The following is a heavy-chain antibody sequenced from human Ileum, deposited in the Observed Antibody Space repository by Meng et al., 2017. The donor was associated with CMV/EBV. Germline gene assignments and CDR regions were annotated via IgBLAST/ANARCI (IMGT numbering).Heavy chain of an antibody. J-gene: IGHJ4*02. CDR1: SIIVSGYS. Sequence: SIIVSGYSWGWLRQPPGKGLHWLGSIYYSGGTYYNPSLKSRVTISVDTSKNQFSLKLTSVTAADTALYYCVRIDIWFGELFPGYFDYWGQGTLVTVSS. CDR2: IYYSGGT. D-gene: IGHD3-10*01. V-gene: IGHV4-39*01. CDR3: VRIDIWFGELFPGYFDY.